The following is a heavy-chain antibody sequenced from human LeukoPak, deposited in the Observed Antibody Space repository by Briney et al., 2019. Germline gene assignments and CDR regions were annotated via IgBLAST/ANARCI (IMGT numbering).Heavy chain of an antibody. V-gene: IGHV1-3*01. Sequence: ASVKVSCKASGYTFTSYAMHWVRQAPGQRLEWMGWINAGNGNTKYSQKFQGRVTITRDTSASTAYMELSSLRPEDTAVYYCARSIMITFGGVIAPGYWGQGTLITVSS. CDR2: INAGNGNT. CDR1: GYTFTSYA. CDR3: ARSIMITFGGVIAPGY. J-gene: IGHJ4*02. D-gene: IGHD3-16*02.